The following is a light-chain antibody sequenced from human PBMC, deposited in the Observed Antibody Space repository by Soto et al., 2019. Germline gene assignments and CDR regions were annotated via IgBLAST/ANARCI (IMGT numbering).Light chain of an antibody. CDR1: QRIRNY. CDR2: GAS. CDR3: QQYYSTPLT. J-gene: IGKJ1*01. V-gene: IGKV3-15*01. Sequence: EIVMTQSPATLSVSPGERATLSCRTIQRIRNYLAWYQQKPGQAPRLLIYGASTRATGIPARFSGSGSGTDFTLAISSLQAEDVAVYYCQQYYSTPLTFGQGTQVELK.